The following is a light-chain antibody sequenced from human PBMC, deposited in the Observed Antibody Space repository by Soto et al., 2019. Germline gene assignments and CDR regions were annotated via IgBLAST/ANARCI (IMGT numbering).Light chain of an antibody. J-gene: IGKJ3*01. CDR1: QSGSSN. Sequence: EIVMTQSPDTLSVSPGEGATLSCRAGQSGSSNLSCYQQKPGQAPRLLIYAASIRATGFPARFSGSGSGTDFTLTISSLESEDFAVYYCQHYNSWPFTFGQGTKVDIK. V-gene: IGKV3-15*01. CDR2: AAS. CDR3: QHYNSWPFT.